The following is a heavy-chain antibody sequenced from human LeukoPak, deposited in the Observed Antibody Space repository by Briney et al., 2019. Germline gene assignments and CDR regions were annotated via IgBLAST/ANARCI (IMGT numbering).Heavy chain of an antibody. V-gene: IGHV3-30*02. CDR1: GFTFNSNA. J-gene: IGHJ4*02. D-gene: IGHD6-6*01. CDR3: AKDRPYH. Sequence: PGGSLRLSCTASGFTFNSNAMHWVRQAPGKGLEWVAFIRSDGSKTYYADSVKGRFTISRDGSKNTLYLHMNSLRPDDTAVYNCAKDRPYHWGQGTLVIVSS. CDR2: IRSDGSKT.